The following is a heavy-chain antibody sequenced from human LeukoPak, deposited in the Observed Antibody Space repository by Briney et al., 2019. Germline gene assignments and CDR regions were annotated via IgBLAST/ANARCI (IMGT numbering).Heavy chain of an antibody. CDR1: GFTFSSYA. J-gene: IGHJ4*02. V-gene: IGHV3-48*02. Sequence: PGGSLRLSCAAPGFTFSSYAMSWVRQAPGKGLEWIAYINHNAEMIFYPDFVKGRFTISRDNAKNSLYLQMNALRYEDTAIYYCARDHDWAFDLWGQGTLVTVSS. CDR3: ARDHDWAFDL. D-gene: IGHD3-9*01. CDR2: INHNAEMI.